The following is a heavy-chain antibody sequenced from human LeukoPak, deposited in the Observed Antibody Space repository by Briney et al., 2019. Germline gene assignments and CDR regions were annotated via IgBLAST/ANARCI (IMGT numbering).Heavy chain of an antibody. CDR2: ISKTGATI. D-gene: IGHD4-23*01. Sequence: PGESLRLSCAASGFTLSDYFMIWVRQVPGKGLQWVAYISKTGATIQYEDSVKGRFTISRDNAQNALYLLMNSLRVDDTGMYFCAREDYGGTNFDQWGQGTLVTVSS. V-gene: IGHV3-11*01. J-gene: IGHJ4*02. CDR1: GFTLSDYF. CDR3: AREDYGGTNFDQ.